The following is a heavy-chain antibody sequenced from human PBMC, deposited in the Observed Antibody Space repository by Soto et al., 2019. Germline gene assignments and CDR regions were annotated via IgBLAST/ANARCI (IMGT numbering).Heavy chain of an antibody. V-gene: IGHV3-23*01. D-gene: IGHD1-26*01. Sequence: EVQLLESGGGLVQPGGSLRLSCAASGFTFSSYAMSWVRQAPGKGLEWVSAISGSGGSTYYADSVKGRFTISRDNSKKTLYLQMNSLRAEDTVVYYCASARVGAYDYWGQGTLVTVSS. CDR1: GFTFSSYA. CDR2: ISGSGGST. CDR3: ASARVGAYDY. J-gene: IGHJ4*02.